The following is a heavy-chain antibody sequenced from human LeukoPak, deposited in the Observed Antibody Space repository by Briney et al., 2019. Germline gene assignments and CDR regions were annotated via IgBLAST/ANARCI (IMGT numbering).Heavy chain of an antibody. CDR3: ARGEYSSSWYYRGLNYYYYGMDV. J-gene: IGHJ6*02. V-gene: IGHV4-31*03. D-gene: IGHD6-13*01. CDR1: GGSISSGGYY. CDR2: IYYSGST. Sequence: SETLSLTCTVSGGSISSGGYYWSWIRQHPGKGLEWIGYIYYSGSTYYNPSLKSRVTISVDTSKNQFSLKLSSVTAADTAVYYCARGEYSSSWYYRGLNYYYYGMDVWGQGTTVTVSS.